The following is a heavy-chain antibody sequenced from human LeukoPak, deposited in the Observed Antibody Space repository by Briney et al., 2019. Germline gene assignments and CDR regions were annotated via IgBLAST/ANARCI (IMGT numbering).Heavy chain of an antibody. V-gene: IGHV3-30*04. CDR2: ISKDGSMK. CDR3: AGESFDF. Sequence: GGSLRLSCAASGFSFSNYAMDWVRQAPGKGLEWVAVISKDGSMKYYSDSVKGRFTVSRDNSIHTLYLEMNSLKTEDTAVYYCAGESFDFWSQGTMATVSS. J-gene: IGHJ3*01. CDR1: GFSFSNYA.